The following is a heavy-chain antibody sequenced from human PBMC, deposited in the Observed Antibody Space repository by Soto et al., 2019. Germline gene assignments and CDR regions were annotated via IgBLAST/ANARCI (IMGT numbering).Heavy chain of an antibody. V-gene: IGHV4-61*01. J-gene: IGHJ4*02. Sequence: PSVTMSLTCTVSGGSISSGSYYWSWKQQPPGKGLEWIGYIYYSGSTNYNPSLKSRVTISVDTSKNQFSLKLSSVTAADTAVYYCAREVYCSGGSCYSEIRYFDYWGQGTLVTVSS. D-gene: IGHD2-15*01. CDR1: GGSISSGSYY. CDR3: AREVYCSGGSCYSEIRYFDY. CDR2: IYYSGST.